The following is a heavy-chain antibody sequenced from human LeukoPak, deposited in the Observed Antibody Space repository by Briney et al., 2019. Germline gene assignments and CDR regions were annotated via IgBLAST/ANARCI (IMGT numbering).Heavy chain of an antibody. CDR3: ARGDVAARTSYYYYYMDV. CDR1: GYTFTVYY. D-gene: IGHD1/OR15-1a*01. Sequence: GASVKVSCKASGYTFTVYYMHWVRQAPGQGLGWMGWINPNSGGTDYAQKFQGRVTMTRDTSISTAYMELSRLRSDDTAVYYCARGDVAARTSYYYYYMDVWGKGTTVTVSS. CDR2: INPNSGGT. V-gene: IGHV1-2*02. J-gene: IGHJ6*03.